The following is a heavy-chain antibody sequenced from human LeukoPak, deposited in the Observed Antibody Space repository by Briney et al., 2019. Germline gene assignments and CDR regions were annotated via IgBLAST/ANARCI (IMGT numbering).Heavy chain of an antibody. CDR1: GGFISTFY. CDR2: VYYSGST. V-gene: IGHV4-59*01. Sequence: SETLSLTCTVSGGFISTFYWSRIRQPPGKGLEWIGYVYYSGSTNYSPSLKSRVTISVDTPKNQFSLKLSSVTAADTAVYYCARAHQNYYYGMDVWGQGTTVTVSS. CDR3: ARAHQNYYYGMDV. J-gene: IGHJ6*02.